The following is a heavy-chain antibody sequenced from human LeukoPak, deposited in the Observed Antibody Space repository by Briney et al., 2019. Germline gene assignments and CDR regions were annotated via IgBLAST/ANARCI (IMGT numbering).Heavy chain of an antibody. D-gene: IGHD2-2*01. CDR2: IKQDGSEK. V-gene: IGHV3-7*04. J-gene: IGHJ4*02. Sequence: PGGSLRLSCAASGFTFSSYWMSWVRQAPGKGLEWVANIKQDGSEKYYVDSVKGRFTISRDNAKNSLYLQMNSLRAEDTAVYYCARGDCSSTSCYESGSFDYWGQGTLVTVSS. CDR1: GFTFSSYW. CDR3: ARGDCSSTSCYESGSFDY.